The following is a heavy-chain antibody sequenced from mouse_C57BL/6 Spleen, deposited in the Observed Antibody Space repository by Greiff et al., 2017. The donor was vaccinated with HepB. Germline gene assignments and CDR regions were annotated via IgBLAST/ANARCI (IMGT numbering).Heavy chain of an antibody. D-gene: IGHD2-5*01. V-gene: IGHV5-17*01. Sequence: DVKLVESGGGLVKPGGSLKLSCAASGFTFSDYGMHWVRQAPEKGLEWVAYISSGSSTIYYADTVKGRFTISRDNAKNTLFLQMTSLRSEDTAMYYCARPLYSNPFAYWGQGTLVTVSA. CDR3: ARPLYSNPFAY. CDR1: GFTFSDYG. CDR2: ISSGSSTI. J-gene: IGHJ3*01.